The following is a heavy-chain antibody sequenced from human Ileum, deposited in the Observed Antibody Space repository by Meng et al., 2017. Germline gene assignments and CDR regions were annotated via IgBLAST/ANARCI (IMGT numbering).Heavy chain of an antibody. CDR2: ISPSTYNT. V-gene: IGHV3-23*01. D-gene: IGHD3-22*01. CDR1: GFTFNNYG. CDR3: AKNHNEYYYDKFYFDS. J-gene: IGHJ4*02. Sequence: GESLKISCAASGFTFNNYGMTWVRQAPGKGLEWVSTISPSTYNTYYTDTVKGRFTVSRDKSKNTLYLQMNSLRAEDTAVYYCAKNHNEYYYDKFYFDSWGQGTLVTVSS.